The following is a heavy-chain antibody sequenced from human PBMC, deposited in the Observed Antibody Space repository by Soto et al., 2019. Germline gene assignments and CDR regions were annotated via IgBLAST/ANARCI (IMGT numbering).Heavy chain of an antibody. V-gene: IGHV4-31*03. D-gene: IGHD2-21*01. CDR3: ARVFAGSFDY. Sequence: SETLSLTCTVSGGSLSSGGYYWSWLRQLPGKGVEWIGYIYYTGKTYYNPALKSRLAMSVDTSKNQFSLKLSSVTAADSALYYCARVFAGSFDYWGQGTLVTVSS. CDR2: IYYTGKT. CDR1: GGSLSSGGYY. J-gene: IGHJ4*02.